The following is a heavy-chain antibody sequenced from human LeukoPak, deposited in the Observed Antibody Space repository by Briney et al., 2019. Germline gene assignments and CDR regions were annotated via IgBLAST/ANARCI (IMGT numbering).Heavy chain of an antibody. CDR2: INPNSGDT. J-gene: IGHJ5*02. D-gene: IGHD5-24*01. V-gene: IGHV1-2*02. Sequence: VASVKVSCKASGYTFTGYFMYWVRQAPGQGLEWMGWINPNSGDTNYAHKVQGRVTMTRDKSLSSAYLELSRLRSDDTAVYYCGRKWLQDWFDPWGQGTLVTLSS. CDR1: GYTFTGYF. CDR3: GRKWLQDWFDP.